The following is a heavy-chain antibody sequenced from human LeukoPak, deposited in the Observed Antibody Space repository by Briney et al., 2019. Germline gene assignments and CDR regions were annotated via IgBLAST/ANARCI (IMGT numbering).Heavy chain of an antibody. J-gene: IGHJ4*02. V-gene: IGHV4-31*03. Sequence: TLYLTCTVSGGPISSGGYYWTWIRQHPGEGLEWIGYIYYSGNTYYNPSLKSRVTISVDTSKNQFSLKLISVTAADTAVYYCAREGTYGDSEVFDYWGQGNLVTVSS. D-gene: IGHD4-17*01. CDR2: IYYSGNT. CDR1: GGPISSGGYY. CDR3: AREGTYGDSEVFDY.